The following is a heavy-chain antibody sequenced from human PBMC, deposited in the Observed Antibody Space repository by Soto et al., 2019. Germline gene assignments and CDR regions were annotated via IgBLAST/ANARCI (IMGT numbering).Heavy chain of an antibody. CDR1: GGSFSGHY. V-gene: IGHV4-34*01. CDR2: INHGGST. Sequence: SETLSLTCAVYGGSFSGHYWTWIRQSPGKGLEWIGEINHGGSTKYDPSLRSRFTISVDTSKNQFSLKLSSVTAADTAVYYCAIGITTKVVQTDAPNKYYFDSWGQGTLVTVSS. CDR3: AIGITTKVVQTDAPNKYYFDS. J-gene: IGHJ4*02. D-gene: IGHD3-22*01.